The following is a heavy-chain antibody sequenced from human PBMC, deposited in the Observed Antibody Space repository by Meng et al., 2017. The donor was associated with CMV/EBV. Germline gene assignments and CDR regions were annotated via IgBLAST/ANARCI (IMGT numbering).Heavy chain of an antibody. D-gene: IGHD3-16*01. CDR2: ISYDGSNK. J-gene: IGHJ4*02. V-gene: IGHV3-30-3*01. CDR3: ARARPLMDY. CDR1: GFTFSSYA. Sequence: VQLGESGGGGVQHGRSLRLSCAASGFTFSSYAMHWVRQAPGKGLEWVAVISYDGSNKYYADSVKGRFTISRDNSKNTLYLQMNSLRAEDTAVYYCARARPLMDYWGQGTLVTVSS.